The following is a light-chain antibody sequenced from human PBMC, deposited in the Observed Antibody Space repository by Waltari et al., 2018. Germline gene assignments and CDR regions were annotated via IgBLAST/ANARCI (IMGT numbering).Light chain of an antibody. CDR3: QSADKTGSHVV. CDR1: VLPKQF. CDR2: KDT. V-gene: IGLV3-25*03. Sequence: SFVLTQPPSLSVSPGQTAKITCSADVLPKQFAYWYLQKPGQAPLLLIHKDTQRPSRFPERFSGSNSGPTVTLTISGVQAEDEADYYCQSADKTGSHVVFGGGTKLTVL. J-gene: IGLJ2*01.